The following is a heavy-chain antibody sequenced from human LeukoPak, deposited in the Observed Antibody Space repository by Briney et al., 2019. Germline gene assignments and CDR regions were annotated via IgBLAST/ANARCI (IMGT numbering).Heavy chain of an antibody. J-gene: IGHJ4*02. CDR2: INPKSGGT. Sequence: ASVKVSCKASGYTFTGYYMHWVRQAPGQGLEWMGWINPKSGGTNYAQKFQGRVTKTRDTSISTAYMELSRLRSDDTAVYYCARGGGTIFGVVNDWGQGTLVTVSP. CDR1: GYTFTGYY. V-gene: IGHV1-2*02. D-gene: IGHD3-3*01. CDR3: ARGGGTIFGVVND.